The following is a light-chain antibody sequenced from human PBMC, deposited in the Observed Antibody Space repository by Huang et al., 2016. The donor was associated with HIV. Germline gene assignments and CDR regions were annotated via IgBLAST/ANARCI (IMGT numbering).Light chain of an antibody. CDR3: QQSYSALIT. Sequence: IQLTQSPTSLSASVGDRVAIACRASQAIGTYLNWFQQKPGRAPKLLISGGSSLHSGIPSRFICSGSGTEFTLTIRGLQFDDFATYFCQQSYSALITFGQGTRLEIK. J-gene: IGKJ5*01. V-gene: IGKV1-39*01. CDR1: QAIGTY. CDR2: GGS.